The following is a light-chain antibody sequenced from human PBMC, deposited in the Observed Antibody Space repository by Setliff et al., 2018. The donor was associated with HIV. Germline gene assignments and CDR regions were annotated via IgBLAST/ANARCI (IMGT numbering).Light chain of an antibody. V-gene: IGLV2-23*02. CDR2: EVT. J-gene: IGLJ3*02. Sequence: QSVLTQPASVSGSPGQSITISCTGTSSDVGGYNLVSWYQQHPGKAPKLMIYEVTKLPSGISDRFSGSKSCYTASLTISGLQAEDESDYYCSSYAGYGTWMFGGGTK. CDR3: SSYAGYGTWM. CDR1: SSDVGGYNL.